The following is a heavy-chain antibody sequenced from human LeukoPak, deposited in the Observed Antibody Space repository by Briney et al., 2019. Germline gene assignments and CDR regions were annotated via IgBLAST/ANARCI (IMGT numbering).Heavy chain of an antibody. Sequence: PGGSLRLSCAASGFTFSSYSMNWVRQAPGKGLEWVSSISSSSSYIYYADSVKGRFTISRDNAKNSLYLQMNSLRAEDTAVYYCARDGPYCGGDCYLDYWGQGTLVTVSS. D-gene: IGHD2-21*02. CDR3: ARDGPYCGGDCYLDY. J-gene: IGHJ4*02. CDR2: ISSSSSYI. CDR1: GFTFSSYS. V-gene: IGHV3-21*01.